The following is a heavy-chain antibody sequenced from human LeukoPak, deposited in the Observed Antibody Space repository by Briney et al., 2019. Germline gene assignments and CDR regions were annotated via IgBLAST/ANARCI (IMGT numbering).Heavy chain of an antibody. CDR2: INHSGST. J-gene: IGHJ4*02. V-gene: IGHV4-34*01. CDR1: GGSFSGYY. D-gene: IGHD1-26*01. CDR3: ARQGGSYSPLGY. Sequence: SETLSLTCAVYGGSFSGYYWSWIRQPPGKGLEWIGEINHSGSTNYNPPLKSRVTISVDTSKNQFSLKLSSVTAADTAVYYCARQGGSYSPLGYWGQGTLVTVSS.